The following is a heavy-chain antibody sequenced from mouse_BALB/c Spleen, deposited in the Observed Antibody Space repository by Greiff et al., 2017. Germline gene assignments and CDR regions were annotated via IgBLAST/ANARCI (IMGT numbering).Heavy chain of an antibody. V-gene: IGHV5-4*02. D-gene: IGHD2-1*01. CDR2: ISDGGSYT. J-gene: IGHJ1*01. CDR3: AREGGNYLYFDV. Sequence: VQLKESGGGLVKPGGSLKLSCAASGFTFSDYYMYWVRQTPEKRLEWVATISDGGSYTYYPDSVKGRFTISRDNAKNNLYLQMSSLKSEDTAMYYCAREGGNYLYFDVWGAGTTVTVS. CDR1: GFTFSDYY.